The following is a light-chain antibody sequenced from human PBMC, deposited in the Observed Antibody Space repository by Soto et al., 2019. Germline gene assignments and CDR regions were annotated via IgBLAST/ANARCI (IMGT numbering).Light chain of an antibody. J-gene: IGLJ2*01. CDR1: SSDVGGYNY. CDR2: DVS. CDR3: SSDTSSSTSVV. V-gene: IGLV2-14*01. Sequence: QSALTQPRSVSGSPGQSITISCTGTSSDVGGYNYVSWYQQHPGKAPKLMIYDVSKRPSGVSNRFSGFKSGNTASLTISGLQAEDEADYYCSSDTSSSTSVVFGGGTKLTVL.